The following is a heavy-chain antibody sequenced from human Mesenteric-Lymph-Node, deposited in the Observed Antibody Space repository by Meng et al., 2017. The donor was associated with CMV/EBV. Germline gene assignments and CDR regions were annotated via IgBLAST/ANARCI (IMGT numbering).Heavy chain of an antibody. CDR1: GFSFSSPW. J-gene: IGHJ4*02. D-gene: IGHD3-16*01. CDR2: IKSNIDGGTA. Sequence: GESLKISCVASGFSFSSPWMSWVRQAPGKGLEWVGRIKSNIDGGTADYGAPVKGRFSISRDDSKTTVYLEMNTLKTEDTAVYYCNTPRGSGFDYWGQGVLVTVSS. V-gene: IGHV3-15*01. CDR3: NTPRGSGFDY.